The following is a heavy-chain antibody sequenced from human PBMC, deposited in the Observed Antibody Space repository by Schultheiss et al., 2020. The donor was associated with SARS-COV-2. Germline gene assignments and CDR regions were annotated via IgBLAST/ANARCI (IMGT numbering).Heavy chain of an antibody. J-gene: IGHJ6*02. D-gene: IGHD6-13*01. CDR2: FDPGDSYT. Sequence: GGSLRLSCKASGYSFSSYRISWVRQMPGKGLEWMGGFDPGDSYTKYSPSFQGQVTISADKSISTAYLQWSSLKASDTAMYYCARGGIAMYYYGMDVWGQGTTVTVSS. CDR3: ARGGIAMYYYGMDV. CDR1: GYSFSSYR. V-gene: IGHV5-10-1*04.